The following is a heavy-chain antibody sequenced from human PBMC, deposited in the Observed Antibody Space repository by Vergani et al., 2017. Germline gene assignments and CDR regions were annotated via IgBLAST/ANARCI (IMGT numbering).Heavy chain of an antibody. CDR3: AKDYGDYAWGYDAFDI. Sequence: QVQLQESGPGLVKPSQTLSLTCTVSGGSISSGSYYWGWIRQPPGKGLEWIGSIYYSGSTYYNPALKSRVTRSGDTSKNQFSLKLSSVTAADTAVYYCAKDYGDYAWGYDAFDIWGQGTMVTVSS. V-gene: IGHV4-39*02. J-gene: IGHJ3*02. CDR1: GGSISSGSYY. CDR2: IYYSGST. D-gene: IGHD4-17*01.